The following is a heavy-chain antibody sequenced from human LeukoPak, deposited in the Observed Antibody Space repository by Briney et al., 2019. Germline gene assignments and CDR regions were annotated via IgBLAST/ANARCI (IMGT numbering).Heavy chain of an antibody. Sequence: SQTLSPTCAISGDSVSNNSVTWNWIRQSPSRGLEWLGRTYYRSTWYNDYAVSVRGRITVNPDTSKNQFSLHLNSVTPEDTAVYYCARRLTQYDCFDPWGQGILVTVSS. CDR3: ARRLTQYDCFDP. CDR2: TYYRSTWYN. J-gene: IGHJ5*02. V-gene: IGHV6-1*01. CDR1: GDSVSNNSVT. D-gene: IGHD2-2*01.